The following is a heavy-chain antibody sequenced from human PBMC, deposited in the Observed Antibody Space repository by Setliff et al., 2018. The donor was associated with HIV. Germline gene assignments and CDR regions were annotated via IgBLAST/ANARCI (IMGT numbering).Heavy chain of an antibody. D-gene: IGHD2-15*01. CDR3: ARDSPADGGNPGRFQR. J-gene: IGHJ1*01. CDR1: GDSISSGRYY. V-gene: IGHV4-61*09. CDR2: IFTSGSA. Sequence: SETLSLTCTVSGDSISSGRYYWNRIRQPAGKGLDWIGHIFTSGSAFSSGTANYSPSLKSRVAISVDISKNQFSLKLTSVTAADTAMYFCARDSPADGGNPGRFQRWGQGTLVTVSS.